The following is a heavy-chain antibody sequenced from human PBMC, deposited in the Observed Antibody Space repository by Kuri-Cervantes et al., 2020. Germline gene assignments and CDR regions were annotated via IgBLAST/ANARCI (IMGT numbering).Heavy chain of an antibody. D-gene: IGHD6-19*01. CDR1: GFTFSDYY. Sequence: RQSLRLSCAASGFTFSDYYMSWIRQAPGNGLEWVSTISAGGGSTYYADSVKGRFTISRDNSKNTLYLQRNSLRAEDTAVYYCASEYSSGWSDSVEDFQHWGQGTPVTVSS. CDR2: ISAGGGST. J-gene: IGHJ1*01. CDR3: ASEYSSGWSDSVEDFQH. V-gene: IGHV3-23*01.